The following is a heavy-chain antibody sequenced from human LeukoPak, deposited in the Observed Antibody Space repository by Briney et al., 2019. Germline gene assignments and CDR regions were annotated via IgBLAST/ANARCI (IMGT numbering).Heavy chain of an antibody. CDR1: GGSFSGHY. CDR2: INHSGGT. CDR3: ARPTSWVNYFDP. Sequence: PSETLSLTCAVFGGSFSGHYWTWIRQPPGKGLEWIGEINHSGGTNYNPSLKSRVTISVDTSKNQFSLKLSSLTAADTAVHYCARPTSWVNYFDPWGQGTLVTVSS. V-gene: IGHV4-34*01. D-gene: IGHD1-7*01. J-gene: IGHJ5*02.